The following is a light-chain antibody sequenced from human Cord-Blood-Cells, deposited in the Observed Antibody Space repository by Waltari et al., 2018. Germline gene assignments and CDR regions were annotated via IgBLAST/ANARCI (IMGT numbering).Light chain of an antibody. CDR1: QSISSY. V-gene: IGKV1-39*01. CDR2: AAS. J-gene: IGKJ2*03. Sequence: DIQMTQSPSSLPASVGDRVTITCRASQSISSYLNWDQQKPGKAPKLLIYAASSLQSGVPSRFSGSGSGTDFTLTISSLQPEDFATYYCQQSYSTPYSFGQGTKLEIK. CDR3: QQSYSTPYS.